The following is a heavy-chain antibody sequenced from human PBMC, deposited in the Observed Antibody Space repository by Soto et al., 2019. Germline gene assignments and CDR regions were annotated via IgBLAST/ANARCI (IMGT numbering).Heavy chain of an antibody. J-gene: IGHJ4*02. CDR2: IIPIFGTA. D-gene: IGHD3-22*01. Sequence: SVKVSCKASGGTFSSYAISWVRQAPGQGLEWMGGIIPIFGTANYAQKFQGRVTITADESTSTAYMELSSLRSEDTAVYYCARENSDSSGYYSPYYFDYWGQGTLVTVSS. V-gene: IGHV1-69*13. CDR3: ARENSDSSGYYSPYYFDY. CDR1: GGTFSSYA.